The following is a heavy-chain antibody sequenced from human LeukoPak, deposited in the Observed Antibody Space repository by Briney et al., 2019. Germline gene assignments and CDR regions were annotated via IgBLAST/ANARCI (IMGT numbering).Heavy chain of an antibody. CDR1: GGSFSGYY. CDR3: ARGSPPPNWGGDGYWYYLDY. CDR2: INHSGST. D-gene: IGHD2-21*02. J-gene: IGHJ4*02. Sequence: SETLSLTCAVYGGSFSGYYWSWIRQPPGKGLEWIGEINHSGSTNYNPSLKSRVTISVDTSKNQFSLKLSSVTAADTAVYYCARGSPPPNWGGDGYWYYLDYWGQGTLFTVSS. V-gene: IGHV4-34*01.